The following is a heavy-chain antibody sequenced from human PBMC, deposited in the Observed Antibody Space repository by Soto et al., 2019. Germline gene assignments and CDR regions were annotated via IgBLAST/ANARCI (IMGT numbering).Heavy chain of an antibody. D-gene: IGHD2-2*01. Sequence: WASVKVSCKAAGGTFASTHAINWVRQAPGQGLEWMGGIVPIFDTADYAQRFQDRITLTADKSTSTVYMELSSLRSEDTAVYFCAKTQFTIRRQKNYYYSLDVWGQGTTVTVSS. V-gene: IGHV1-69*06. CDR1: GGTFASTHA. CDR3: AKTQFTIRRQKNYYYSLDV. J-gene: IGHJ6*02. CDR2: IVPIFDTA.